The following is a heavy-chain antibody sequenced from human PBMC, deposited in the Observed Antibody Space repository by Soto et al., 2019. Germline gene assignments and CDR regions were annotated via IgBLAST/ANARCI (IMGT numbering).Heavy chain of an antibody. CDR2: IFHIGST. D-gene: IGHD3-10*01. CDR1: GGSVTSAGYY. Sequence: QVQLRESGPGLVKPSQTLSLICSVSGGSVTSAGYYWTWIRQHPGKGLEWIGSIFHIGSTYYSTPLKRRLTITRDMSKNEVYLKLTSVTAADTAVYYCAGGSGSFGTLEYWGQGTLVTASS. J-gene: IGHJ4*02. V-gene: IGHV4-31*03. CDR3: AGGSGSFGTLEY.